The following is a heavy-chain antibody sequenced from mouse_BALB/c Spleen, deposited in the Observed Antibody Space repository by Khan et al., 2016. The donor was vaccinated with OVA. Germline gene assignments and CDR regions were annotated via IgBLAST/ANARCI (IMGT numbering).Heavy chain of an antibody. CDR1: GYTFISYW. V-gene: IGHV1-7*01. CDR3: ASRGLYGIFVY. D-gene: IGHD2-1*01. CDR2: INPSTDYT. Sequence: VQLKQSGTELAKPGASVKMSCKASGYTFISYWMHWVKQRPGQGLEWIGYINPSTDYTEYNQKFKDKATLTTDKSSNTAYMQLSSLTSEDSAVYYCASRGLYGIFVYWGQGTRLTVSA. J-gene: IGHJ3*01.